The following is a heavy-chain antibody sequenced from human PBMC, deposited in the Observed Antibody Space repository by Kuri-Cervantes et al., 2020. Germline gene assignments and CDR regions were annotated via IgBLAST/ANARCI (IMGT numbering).Heavy chain of an antibody. CDR1: GDSINSDNW. CDR2: IHHSGST. V-gene: IGHV4-4*02. Sequence: SETLSLTCTVSGDSINSDNWWSWARQPPGKGLEWIGEIHHSGSTAYNPSLKSRVTISVDTSKNQFSLKLSSVTAADTAVYYCAAIAAAGIYYYYYYMDVWGKGTTVTVSS. J-gene: IGHJ6*03. D-gene: IGHD6-13*01. CDR3: AAIAAAGIYYYYYYMDV.